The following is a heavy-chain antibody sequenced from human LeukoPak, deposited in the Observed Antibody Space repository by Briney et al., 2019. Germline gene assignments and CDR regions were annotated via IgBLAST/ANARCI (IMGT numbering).Heavy chain of an antibody. CDR3: ARDHGFSGGSYFGTFDI. J-gene: IGHJ3*02. V-gene: IGHV1-18*01. CDR1: GYIFTSYG. D-gene: IGHD1-26*01. CDR2: ISGYNDDT. Sequence: GSSVKVSCKASGYIFTSYGISWVRQAPGQGLEWMGWISGYNDDTNYAQKLQGRVTMTTDTSTSTAYMELRSLTSDDTAVYYCARDHGFSGGSYFGTFDIGGRGTMGTVSS.